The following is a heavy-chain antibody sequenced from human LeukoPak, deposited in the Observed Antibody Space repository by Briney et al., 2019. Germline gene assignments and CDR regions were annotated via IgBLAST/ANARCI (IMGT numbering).Heavy chain of an antibody. D-gene: IGHD6-13*01. Sequence: PSETLSLTCTVSGGSISSYYWSWIRQPPGKGLEWIGYIYYSGSTNYNPSLKSRVTISVDTSKNQFSLKLSSVTAADTAVYYCARAIAAAGTFWCDPWGQGTLVSVSS. CDR3: ARAIAAAGTFWCDP. J-gene: IGHJ5*02. CDR2: IYYSGST. V-gene: IGHV4-59*01. CDR1: GGSISSYY.